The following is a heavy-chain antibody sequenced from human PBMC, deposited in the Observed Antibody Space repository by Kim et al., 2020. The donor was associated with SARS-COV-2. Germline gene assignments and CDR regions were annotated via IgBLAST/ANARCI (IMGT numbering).Heavy chain of an antibody. CDR1: GYSLSNFA. Sequence: ASVKVSCKASGYSLSNFAMHWVRQAPGQGLEWMGWINGGNGKTKYSQKFQGRVTITRDTSATTAYMELNSLRSEDTAVYYCASGNEWLLLDIWGQGTTVTVSS. CDR3: ASGNEWLLLDI. V-gene: IGHV1-3*01. D-gene: IGHD3-9*01. CDR2: INGGNGKT. J-gene: IGHJ6*02.